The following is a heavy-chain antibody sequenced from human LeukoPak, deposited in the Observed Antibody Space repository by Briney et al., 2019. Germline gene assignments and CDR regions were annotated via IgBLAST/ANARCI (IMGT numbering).Heavy chain of an antibody. CDR3: ARDRCSGDGCYREY. V-gene: IGHV3-11*06. J-gene: IGHJ4*02. CDR2: ISSSSTYT. D-gene: IGHD2-15*01. CDR1: GFTFSDYY. Sequence: GGSLRLSCAASGFTFSDYYMSWIRQAPGKGLEWVSYISSSSTYTNYADSVKGRFTISRDNAKNSLHLQMNSLRAEDTAVYYCARDRCSGDGCYREYWGQGTLVTVSS.